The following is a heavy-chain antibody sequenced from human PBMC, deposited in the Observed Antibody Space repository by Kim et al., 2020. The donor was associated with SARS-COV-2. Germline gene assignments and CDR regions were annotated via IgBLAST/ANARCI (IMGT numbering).Heavy chain of an antibody. CDR3: ARSEGRASGHDFDS. Sequence: SETLSLTCTVSSDSFSAYYWSWIRHLPGKGLEWIGYIFYGGATNYNPSLKSRVTISWDTSRNQFSVDLTSVTDADTAVYYCARSEGRASGHDFDSWGQG. D-gene: IGHD1-26*01. J-gene: IGHJ5*01. CDR2: IFYGGAT. CDR1: SDSFSAYY. V-gene: IGHV4-59*03.